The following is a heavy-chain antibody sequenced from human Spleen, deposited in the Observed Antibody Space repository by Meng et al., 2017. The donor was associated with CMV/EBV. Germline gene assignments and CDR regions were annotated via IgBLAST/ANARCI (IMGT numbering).Heavy chain of an antibody. CDR3: TRLNDFWSASGDNWFDL. Sequence: GESLKISCEGSGFTVSRNYVSWVRQAPGKGLDWVSSISGSGDDTYYADSVKGRFTISRDNSKNTLYLQMNSLKTEDTAVYYCTRLNDFWSASGDNWFDLWGQGTLVTVSS. CDR2: ISGSGDDT. J-gene: IGHJ5*02. CDR1: GFTVSRNY. V-gene: IGHV3-23*01. D-gene: IGHD3-3*01.